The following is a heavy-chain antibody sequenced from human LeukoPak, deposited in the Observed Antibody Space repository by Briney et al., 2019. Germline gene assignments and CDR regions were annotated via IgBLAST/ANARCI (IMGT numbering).Heavy chain of an antibody. J-gene: IGHJ4*02. V-gene: IGHV3-23*01. CDR3: AKDLLARLWFPFDY. D-gene: IGHD5-18*01. CDR2: ISGSGGST. CDR1: GFTFSSYG. Sequence: GGSLRLSCAASGFTFSSYGMHWVRQAPGKGLEWVSAISGSGGSTYYADSVKGRFTISRDNSKNTLYLQMNSLRAEDTAVYYCAKDLLARLWFPFDYWGQGTLVTVSS.